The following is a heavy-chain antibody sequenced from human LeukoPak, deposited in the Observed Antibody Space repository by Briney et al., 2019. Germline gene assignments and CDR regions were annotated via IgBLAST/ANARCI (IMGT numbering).Heavy chain of an antibody. V-gene: IGHV4-59*01. J-gene: IGHJ5*02. CDR3: ARGRILLWFGELSP. Sequence: PSETLSLTCTVSGGSISSYYWSWIRQPPGKGLEWIGYIYYSGSTNYNPSLKSRVTISVDTSKNQFSLKLSSVTAADTAVYYCARGRILLWFGELSPWGQGTLVTVSS. D-gene: IGHD3-10*01. CDR2: IYYSGST. CDR1: GGSISSYY.